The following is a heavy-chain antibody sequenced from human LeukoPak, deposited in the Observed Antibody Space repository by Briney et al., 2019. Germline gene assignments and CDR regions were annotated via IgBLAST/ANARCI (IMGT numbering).Heavy chain of an antibody. CDR2: IKSKTDGGTT. CDR1: GFTFSNAW. Sequence: NPGGSLRLSCAASGFTFSNAWMSWVRQARGKGLEWVGRIKSKTDGGTTDYAAPVKGRFTISRDDSKNTLYLQMNSLKTEDTAVYYCTTLTTVTTERRVDWGQGTLVTVSS. CDR3: TTLTTVTTERRVD. J-gene: IGHJ4*02. V-gene: IGHV3-15*01. D-gene: IGHD4-17*01.